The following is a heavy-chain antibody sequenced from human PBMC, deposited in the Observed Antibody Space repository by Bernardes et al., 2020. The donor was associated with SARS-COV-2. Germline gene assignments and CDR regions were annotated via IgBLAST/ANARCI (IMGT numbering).Heavy chain of an antibody. CDR1: EFTVSNNF. D-gene: IGHD4-17*01. V-gene: IGHV3-66*01. CDR3: VGGDFDY. Sequence: GSLRLSCAASEFTVSNNFMDWVRQAPGKGLEWVSIIYNDGRKFYADSVKGRFTISRDNSKNTLYLQMNNLRAEDTAVYYCVGGDFDYWGQGTLVTVSS. J-gene: IGHJ4*02. CDR2: IYNDGRK.